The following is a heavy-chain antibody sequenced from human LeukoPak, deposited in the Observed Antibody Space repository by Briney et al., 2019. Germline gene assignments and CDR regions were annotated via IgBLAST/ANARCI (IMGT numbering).Heavy chain of an antibody. CDR2: ISWNSGSI. J-gene: IGHJ6*02. CDR1: GFTFDDYA. D-gene: IGHD3-22*01. CDR3: AKGLYDSSGYLYYYYGMDV. V-gene: IGHV3-9*01. Sequence: GGSLRLSCAAPGFTFDDYAMHWVRQAPGKGLEWVSGISWNSGSIGYADSVKGRFTISRDNAKNSLYLQMNGLRAEDTALYYCAKGLYDSSGYLYYYYGMDVWGQGTTVTVSS.